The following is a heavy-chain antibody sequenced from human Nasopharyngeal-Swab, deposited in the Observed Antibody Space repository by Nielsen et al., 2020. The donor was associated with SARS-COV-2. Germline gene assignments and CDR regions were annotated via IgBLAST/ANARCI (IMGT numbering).Heavy chain of an antibody. Sequence: ASVKVSCKASGYTFTSYYMHWVRQAPGQGLEWMGIINPSGCSTSYAQKFQGRVTMTRDTSTSTVYMELSSLRSEDTAVYYCAREEDIVVVPAAGLDYWGQGTLVTVSS. CDR2: INPSGCST. J-gene: IGHJ4*02. V-gene: IGHV1-46*01. CDR1: GYTFTSYY. D-gene: IGHD2-2*01. CDR3: AREEDIVVVPAAGLDY.